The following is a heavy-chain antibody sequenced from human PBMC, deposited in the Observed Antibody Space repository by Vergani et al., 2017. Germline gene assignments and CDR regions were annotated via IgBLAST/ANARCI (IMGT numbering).Heavy chain of an antibody. J-gene: IGHJ4*02. D-gene: IGHD3-16*01. Sequence: EVQLVESGGGLVQPGGSLKLSCAASGFTFSGSAMHWVRQASGKGLEWVGRIRSKANSYATAYAASVKGRFTISRDDSKNTAYLQMNSLKAEDTAVYYCTRDRLDDSYAYFDYWGQGTLVTVSP. V-gene: IGHV3-73*02. CDR1: GFTFSGSA. CDR2: IRSKANSYAT. CDR3: TRDRLDDSYAYFDY.